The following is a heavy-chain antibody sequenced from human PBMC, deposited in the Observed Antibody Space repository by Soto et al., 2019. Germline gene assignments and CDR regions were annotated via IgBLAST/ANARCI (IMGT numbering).Heavy chain of an antibody. CDR1: GGSISSGGYY. Sequence: PSETLSLTCTVSGGSISSGGYYWSWIRQHPGKGLEWIGYIYYSGSTYYNPSLKSRVTISVDTSKNQFSLKLSSVTAADTAVYYCASRLRSGVAFDYSGQATLVTVSS. CDR3: ASRLRSGVAFDY. J-gene: IGHJ4*02. D-gene: IGHD2-15*01. CDR2: IYYSGST. V-gene: IGHV4-31*03.